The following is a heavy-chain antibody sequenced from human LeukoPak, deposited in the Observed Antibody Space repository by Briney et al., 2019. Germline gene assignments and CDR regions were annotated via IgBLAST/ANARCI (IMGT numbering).Heavy chain of an antibody. CDR3: ANTWIQLGGLDY. J-gene: IGHJ4*02. D-gene: IGHD5-18*01. V-gene: IGHV1-2*02. Sequence: ASVKVSCKASGYTFTGYYMHWVRQAPGQGLEWMGWINPNSGGTNYAQKFQGRVTMTRDTSISTAYMELSRLRSDDTAAYYCANTWIQLGGLDYWGQGTLVTVSS. CDR2: INPNSGGT. CDR1: GYTFTGYY.